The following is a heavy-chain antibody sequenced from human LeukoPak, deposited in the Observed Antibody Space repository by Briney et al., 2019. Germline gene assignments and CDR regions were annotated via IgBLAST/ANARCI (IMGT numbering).Heavy chain of an antibody. Sequence: SVKVSCKASGGTFSSYAISWVRQAPGQGLEWMGRIIPILGIANYAQKFQGRVTITADKSTSTAYMELSSLRSEDTAVYYCARDFRPYCYDSSGYYSPYFQHWGQGTLVTVSS. V-gene: IGHV1-69*04. CDR1: GGTFSSYA. CDR2: IIPILGIA. D-gene: IGHD3-22*01. J-gene: IGHJ1*01. CDR3: ARDFRPYCYDSSGYYSPYFQH.